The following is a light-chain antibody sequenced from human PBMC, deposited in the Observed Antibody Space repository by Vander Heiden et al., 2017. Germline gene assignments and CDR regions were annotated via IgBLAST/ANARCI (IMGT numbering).Light chain of an antibody. V-gene: IGLV2-14*03. CDR2: DVS. J-gene: IGLJ3*02. CDR3: SSYTSSSTLV. CDR1: SSDAGGYNY. Sequence: QSALTQPASVSGSPGQSITISCTGTSSDAGGYNYVSWSQQHPGNATKLMIYDVSNRPSVVSTRFSGSKSGNTASLTISVLQAEDEADYYCSSYTSSSTLVFGGGTKLTVL.